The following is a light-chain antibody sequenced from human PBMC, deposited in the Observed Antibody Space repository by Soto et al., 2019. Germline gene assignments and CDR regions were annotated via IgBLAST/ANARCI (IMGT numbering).Light chain of an antibody. CDR2: GSS. V-gene: IGKV3-20*01. CDR3: QQYGTSPMYT. Sequence: EIVLTQSPGTLSLSPGERATLSCRASQIVSTIYLAWYQQKHGQAPRLLIYGSSSSSPGIPDRFSGSGSGTEFTLTISRLEHEDFAVYYCQQYGTSPMYTFGQGTKLEIK. J-gene: IGKJ2*01. CDR1: QIVSTIY.